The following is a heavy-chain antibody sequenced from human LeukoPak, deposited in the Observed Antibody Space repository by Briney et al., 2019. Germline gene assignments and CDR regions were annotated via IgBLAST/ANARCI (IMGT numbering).Heavy chain of an antibody. J-gene: IGHJ6*03. CDR1: GFTVSSNY. CDR3: AREYSSSAEYYYYMDV. Sequence: PGGSLRLSCAASGFTVSSNYMSWVRQAPGQGLEWVSVIYTGGSTYYADSAKGRFTISRDNSKNTLYLQMNSLRAEDTAVYYCAREYSSSAEYYYYMDVWGKGTTVTVSS. V-gene: IGHV3-53*01. CDR2: IYTGGST. D-gene: IGHD6-6*01.